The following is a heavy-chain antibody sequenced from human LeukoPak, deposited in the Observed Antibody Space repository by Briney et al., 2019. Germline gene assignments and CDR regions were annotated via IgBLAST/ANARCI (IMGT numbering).Heavy chain of an antibody. J-gene: IGHJ4*02. V-gene: IGHV1-69*05. CDR1: GGTFSSYA. CDR3: ARDSFRLRLGESSESPPWLADY. D-gene: IGHD3-16*02. CDR2: IIPIFGTA. Sequence: SVKVSCKASGGTFSSYAISWVRQAPGQGLEWMGRIIPIFGTANYAQKFQGRVTITTDESTSTAYMELSSLRSEDTAVYYCARDSFRLRLGESSESPPWLADYWGQGTLVTVSS.